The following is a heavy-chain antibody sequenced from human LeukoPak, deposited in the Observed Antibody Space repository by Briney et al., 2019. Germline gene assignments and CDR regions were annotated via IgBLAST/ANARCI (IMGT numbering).Heavy chain of an antibody. D-gene: IGHD6-19*01. J-gene: IGHJ4*02. V-gene: IGHV3-21*01. CDR1: GFTFSSYS. Sequence: PGGSLRLSCAASGFTFSSYSMNWVRQAPGKGLEWVSSISSSSSYIYYADSVKGRFTISRDNAENSLYLQMNSLRAEDTAVYYCARGSGWYDGYFDYWGQGTLVTVSS. CDR3: ARGSGWYDGYFDY. CDR2: ISSSSSYI.